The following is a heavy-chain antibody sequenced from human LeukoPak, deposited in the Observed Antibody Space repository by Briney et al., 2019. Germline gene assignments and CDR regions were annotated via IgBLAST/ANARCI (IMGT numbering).Heavy chain of an antibody. J-gene: IGHJ1*01. CDR1: GFTFGDYA. V-gene: IGHV3-9*01. D-gene: IGHD6-13*01. Sequence: GGSLRLSCAASGFTFGDYAMHWVRQAPGKGLEWVSGISWNSGSIGYADSVKGRFTISRDNAKNSLYLQMNSLRAEDTALYYCANSRAAAGPKTEYFQHWGQGTLVTVSS. CDR3: ANSRAAAGPKTEYFQH. CDR2: ISWNSGSI.